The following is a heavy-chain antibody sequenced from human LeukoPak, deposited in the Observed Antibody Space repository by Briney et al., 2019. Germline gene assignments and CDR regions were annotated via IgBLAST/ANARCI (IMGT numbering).Heavy chain of an antibody. V-gene: IGHV3-48*03. CDR1: GFTFSSYE. CDR3: ARTDCSGSSCYKIYYFDY. Sequence: QPGGSLRLSCAASGFTFSSYEMNRVRQAPGKGLEWVSYISSSGSTIYYADSVKGRFTISRDNAKNSLYLQMNSLRAEDTAVYYCARTDCSGSSCYKIYYFDYWGQGTLVTVSS. J-gene: IGHJ4*02. CDR2: ISSSGSTI. D-gene: IGHD2-15*01.